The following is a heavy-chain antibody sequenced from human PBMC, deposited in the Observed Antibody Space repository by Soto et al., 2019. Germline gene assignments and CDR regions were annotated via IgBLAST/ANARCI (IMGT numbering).Heavy chain of an antibody. V-gene: IGHV1-69*12. Sequence: QVQLVQSGAEVKKPGSSVKVSCKASGGTFSSYAISWVRQAPGQGLECMGGIIPIFGTANYAQKIQGRVTITADEFTSTAYMELSSLRTEDTAVYYCARGYYDSSGYYGYWGQGTLVTVSS. J-gene: IGHJ4*02. CDR3: ARGYYDSSGYYGY. D-gene: IGHD3-22*01. CDR1: GGTFSSYA. CDR2: IIPIFGTA.